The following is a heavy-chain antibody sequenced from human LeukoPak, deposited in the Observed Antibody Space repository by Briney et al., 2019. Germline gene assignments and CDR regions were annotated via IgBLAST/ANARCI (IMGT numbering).Heavy chain of an antibody. CDR2: IYHSGIT. Sequence: SETLSLTCAVSGYSISNDYFWGWIRQPPGKGLEWIGSIYHSGITYYSPPLKTRVTISIAMSKTQFHLKLNSVTDADTALYYCARHSRVTSSYTPLDYWGQGTLVTVSS. V-gene: IGHV4-38-2*01. D-gene: IGHD2-2*02. J-gene: IGHJ4*02. CDR1: GYSISNDYF. CDR3: ARHSRVTSSYTPLDY.